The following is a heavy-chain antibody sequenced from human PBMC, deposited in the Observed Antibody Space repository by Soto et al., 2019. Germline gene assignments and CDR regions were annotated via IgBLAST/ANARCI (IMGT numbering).Heavy chain of an antibody. V-gene: IGHV3-7*05. CDR3: AKGVFPGNSKLELEAFCN. CDR2: IRKDGSKT. Sequence: EVRLVESGGGLVQPGGSLRLSCAASGFTFSSDWMTWVRQAPGKGLEWVANIRKDGSKTSYLDSVRGRFTISRDNAQRLFVSAKERPEAGGTAPFYRAKGVFPGNSKLELEAFCNWGQRKNVTVSS. CDR1: GFTFSSDW. D-gene: IGHD1-7*01. J-gene: IGHJ6*01.